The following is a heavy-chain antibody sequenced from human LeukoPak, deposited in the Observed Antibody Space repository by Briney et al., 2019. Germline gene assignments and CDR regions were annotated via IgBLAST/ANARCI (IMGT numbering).Heavy chain of an antibody. J-gene: IGHJ6*02. Sequence: GGSLRLSCAASGFTFSGYGMHWVRQAPGKGLEWVAVIWYDGSNKYYADSVKGRVTISRDNSNNTLYLQMNSLRDEDTAVYYCASEEDVWGQGTTVTVSS. CDR2: IWYDGSNK. V-gene: IGHV3-33*01. CDR3: ASEEDV. CDR1: GFTFSGYG.